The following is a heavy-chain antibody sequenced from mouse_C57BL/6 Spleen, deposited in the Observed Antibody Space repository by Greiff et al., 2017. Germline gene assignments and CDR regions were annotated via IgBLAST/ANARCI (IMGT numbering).Heavy chain of an antibody. CDR2: INPSSGYT. D-gene: IGHD1-1*01. J-gene: IGHJ4*01. V-gene: IGHV1-4*01. CDR3: AREYCSSSHSYAKDY. Sequence: VQLQQSGAELARPGASVKMSCKASGYTFTSYTMHWVKQRPGQGLEWIGYINPSSGYTKYNQKFKDKATLTADKSSSTAYMQLSSLTSEDSAVYYCAREYCSSSHSYAKDYWGQGTSVTVSS. CDR1: GYTFTSYT.